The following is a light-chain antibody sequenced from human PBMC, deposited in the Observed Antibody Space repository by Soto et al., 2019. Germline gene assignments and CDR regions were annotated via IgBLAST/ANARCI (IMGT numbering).Light chain of an antibody. CDR2: AAS. Sequence: IQLTQSPSSLSASVGDRVTITCRASQGISSYLAWYQQKPGKAPKLLIYAASTLQSGVPSRFSGSGSGTDFTLTISSLQPEDFANYYCQQLNSYPLTFGGATKXEIK. CDR3: QQLNSYPLT. J-gene: IGKJ4*01. CDR1: QGISSY. V-gene: IGKV1-9*01.